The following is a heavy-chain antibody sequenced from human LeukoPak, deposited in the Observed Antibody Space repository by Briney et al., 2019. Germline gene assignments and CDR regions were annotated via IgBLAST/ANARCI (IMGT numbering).Heavy chain of an antibody. D-gene: IGHD2-2*01. CDR1: GFTFSSYW. CDR2: INSDGSST. CDR3: ARDRDVVVRRGYYYYYGMDV. V-gene: IGHV3-74*01. Sequence: GGSLRLSCAASGFTFSSYWMHWVRQAPGKGLVWVSRINSDGSSTSYADSVKGRFTISRDNAKNTLYLQMNSLRAEDTAVYYCARDRDVVVRRGYYYYYGMDVWSKGTTVTVSS. J-gene: IGHJ6*04.